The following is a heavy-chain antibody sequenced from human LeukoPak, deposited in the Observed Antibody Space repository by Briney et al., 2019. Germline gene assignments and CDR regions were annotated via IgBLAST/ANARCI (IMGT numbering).Heavy chain of an antibody. CDR3: SRGMSGYGMDV. Sequence: TGGSLRLSCAASGFTFSGSGMHWVRQASGKGLEWIGRIRTKVNSYATAYAASVKGRFTISRDDSKNTAYLQMDSLKTEDTAVYYCSRGMSGYGMDVWGQGTTVTVSS. V-gene: IGHV3-73*01. CDR1: GFTFSGSG. J-gene: IGHJ6*02. CDR2: IRTKVNSYAT. D-gene: IGHD6-13*01.